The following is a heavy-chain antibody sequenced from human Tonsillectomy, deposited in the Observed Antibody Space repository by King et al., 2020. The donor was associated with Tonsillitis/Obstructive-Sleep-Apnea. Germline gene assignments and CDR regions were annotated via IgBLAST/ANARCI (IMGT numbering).Heavy chain of an antibody. CDR3: ARSLYCSSTSCYTGGWYYYYYMDV. D-gene: IGHD2-2*02. CDR2: INHSGST. CDR1: GGSFSGYY. Sequence: VQLQQWGAGLLKPSEPLSLTCAVYGGSFSGYYWSWIRQPPGKGLEWIGEINHSGSTNYNPSLKSRVPISVDTSKNQFSLKLSSVTAADTAVYYCARSLYCSSTSCYTGGWYYYYYMDVWGKGTTVTVSS. V-gene: IGHV4-34*01. J-gene: IGHJ6*03.